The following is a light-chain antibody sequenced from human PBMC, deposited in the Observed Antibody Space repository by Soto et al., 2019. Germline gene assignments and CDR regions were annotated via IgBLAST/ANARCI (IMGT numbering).Light chain of an antibody. J-gene: IGKJ5*01. CDR1: QSISSW. V-gene: IGKV1-5*01. CDR3: QQYNSYSIT. Sequence: DIQMTQSPSTLSASVGDRVTINCRASQSISSWLAWYQQKPGKAPKLLIYDASSLESGVPSRFSGSGSATEFTLTISSLQPDDFATYYCQQYNSYSITFGQGTRLEIK. CDR2: DAS.